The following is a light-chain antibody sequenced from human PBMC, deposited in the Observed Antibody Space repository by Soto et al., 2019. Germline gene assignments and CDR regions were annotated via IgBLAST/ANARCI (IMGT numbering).Light chain of an antibody. CDR3: CSFAGSHTLDV. J-gene: IGLJ1*01. CDR2: DVN. V-gene: IGLV2-11*01. CDR1: ASDVGDYNY. Sequence: QSVLTQPRSVSGSPEQSVTISCTGSASDVGDYNYVSWYQRHPGKAPKLVIYDVNKRPSGVPDRFSGSKSGNAASLTISGLQAEDEADYYCCSFAGSHTLDVFGTGTQLTVL.